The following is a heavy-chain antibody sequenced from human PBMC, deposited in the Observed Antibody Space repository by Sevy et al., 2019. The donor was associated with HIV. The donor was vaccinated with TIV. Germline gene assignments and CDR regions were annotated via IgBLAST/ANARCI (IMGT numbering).Heavy chain of an antibody. CDR2: INPNSGGT. V-gene: IGHV1-2*02. Sequence: ASVKVSCKASGYTFTGYYMHWVRQAPGQGLEWMGWINPNSGGTNYAQKFQGRVTMTRDTSISTAYMELSRLRSDDTAVYYCARDLSGHFPFDYWGQETLVTVSS. D-gene: IGHD3-3*01. J-gene: IGHJ4*02. CDR3: ARDLSGHFPFDY. CDR1: GYTFTGYY.